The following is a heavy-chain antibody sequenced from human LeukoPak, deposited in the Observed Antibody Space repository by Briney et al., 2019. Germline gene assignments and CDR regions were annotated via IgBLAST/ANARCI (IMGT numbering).Heavy chain of an antibody. Sequence: GGSLRLSCAASGFTFSSYGMHWVRQAPGKGLEWVAVIWYDGSNKYYADSVKGRFTISRDNSKDTLYLQMNSLRAEDTAVYYCAKVLMGYSYGYPFDYWGQGTLVTVSS. V-gene: IGHV3-33*06. J-gene: IGHJ4*02. CDR3: AKVLMGYSYGYPFDY. CDR2: IWYDGSNK. D-gene: IGHD5-18*01. CDR1: GFTFSSYG.